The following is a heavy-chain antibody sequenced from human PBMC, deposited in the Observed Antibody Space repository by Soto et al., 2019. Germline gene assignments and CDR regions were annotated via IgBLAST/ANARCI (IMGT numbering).Heavy chain of an antibody. CDR1: GFTVSNNY. CDR3: CTQAGGGSY. D-gene: IGHD3-16*01. J-gene: IGHJ4*02. CDR2: IYSGGYT. V-gene: IGHV3-53*01. Sequence: EVQLVESGGGLIQPGGSLRLSCAVSGFTVSNNYMSWVRQAPGKGLEGVSVIYSGGYTAYGDSVKGRFTISRDNSKNTIYLTRNKLRAAATAVFYCCTQAGGGSYWGQGTLVTVSS.